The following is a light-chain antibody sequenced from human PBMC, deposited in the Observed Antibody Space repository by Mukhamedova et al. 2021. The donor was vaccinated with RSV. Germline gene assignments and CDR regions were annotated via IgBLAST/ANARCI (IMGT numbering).Light chain of an antibody. CDR2: AAA. J-gene: IGKJ5*01. CDR3: QQSYIASIT. V-gene: IGKV1-39*01. Sequence: WYQRRVHGRAPNLLIYAAAVLHDGVPSRFRGSGSGTNFTLTITSLQAEDFATYYCQQSYIASITFGHGTRLDIK.